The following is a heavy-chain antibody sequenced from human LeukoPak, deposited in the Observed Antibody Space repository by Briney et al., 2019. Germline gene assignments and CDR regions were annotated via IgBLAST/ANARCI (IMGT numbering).Heavy chain of an antibody. CDR3: ARGGGWCSGGSCYCNY. CDR2: ISSSSSYI. Sequence: GGSLRLSCAASGFTFSSYSMNWVRQAPGKGLEWASSISSSSSYIYYAASVKGRFTISRDNAKNSLYLQMNSLRAEDTAVYYCARGGGWCSGGSCYCNYWGQGTLVTVSS. V-gene: IGHV3-21*01. J-gene: IGHJ4*02. CDR1: GFTFSSYS. D-gene: IGHD2-15*01.